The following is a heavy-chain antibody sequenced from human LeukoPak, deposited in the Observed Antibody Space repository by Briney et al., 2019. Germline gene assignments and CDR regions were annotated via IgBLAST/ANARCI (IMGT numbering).Heavy chain of an antibody. D-gene: IGHD3-10*01. CDR3: ARGLLVLWFGEFTSWFDP. Sequence: GGSLRLSCAASGFTFSSYAMHWVRQAPGKGLEWVAVISYDGSNKYYADSVKGRFTISRDNSKNTLYLQMNSLRAEDTAVYYCARGLLVLWFGEFTSWFDPWGQGTLVTVSS. J-gene: IGHJ5*02. CDR2: ISYDGSNK. CDR1: GFTFSSYA. V-gene: IGHV3-30*04.